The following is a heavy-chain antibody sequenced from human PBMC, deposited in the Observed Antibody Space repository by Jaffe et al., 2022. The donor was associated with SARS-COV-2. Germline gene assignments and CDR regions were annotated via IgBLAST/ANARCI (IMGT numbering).Heavy chain of an antibody. J-gene: IGHJ4*02. CDR3: AKVSGPYYFDY. V-gene: IGHV3-23*01. D-gene: IGHD2-15*01. CDR1: GFTFGNSA. Sequence: EVQLLESGGGLVQPGGSLRLSCAASGFTFGNSAMAWVRQAPGKGLEWVSGVSESGGHTYHADSVKGRFTISRDNFKKTLNLQMNSLRVEDTAAYYCAKVSGPYYFDYWGQGTLVTVSS. CDR2: VSESGGHT.